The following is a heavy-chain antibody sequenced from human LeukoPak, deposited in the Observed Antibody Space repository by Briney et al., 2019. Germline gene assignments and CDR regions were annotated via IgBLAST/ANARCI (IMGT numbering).Heavy chain of an antibody. J-gene: IGHJ6*03. D-gene: IGHD2-2*01. V-gene: IGHV1-18*01. CDR2: ISGYNGNT. CDR3: ARDQVGPAAAGDYYYYYVDV. CDR1: GYTFTSYG. Sequence: ASVKVSCKASGYTFTSYGISWVRQAPGQGLEWMGWISGYNGNTNYAQKVQGRVTMTTDTSTSTAYMELRSLRSDDTAVYYCARDQVGPAAAGDYYYYYVDVWGKGTTVTVSS.